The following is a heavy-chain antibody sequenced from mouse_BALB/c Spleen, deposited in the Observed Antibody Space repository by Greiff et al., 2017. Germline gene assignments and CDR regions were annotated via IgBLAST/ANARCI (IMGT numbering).Heavy chain of an antibody. V-gene: IGHV10-1*02. Sequence: EVKLMESGGGLVQPKGSLKLSCAASGFTFNTYAMNWVRQAPGKGLEWVARIRSKSNNYATYYADSVKDRFTISRDDSQSMLYLQMNNLKTEDTAMYYCVRRGVSVYYYAPFAYWGQGTLVTVSA. D-gene: IGHD1-1*01. CDR3: VRRGVSVYYYAPFAY. CDR1: GFTFNTYA. CDR2: IRSKSNNYAT. J-gene: IGHJ3*01.